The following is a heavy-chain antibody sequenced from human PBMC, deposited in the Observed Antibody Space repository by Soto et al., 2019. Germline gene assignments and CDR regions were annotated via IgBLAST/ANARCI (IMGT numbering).Heavy chain of an antibody. CDR2: IIPIFGTA. Sequence: QVQLVQSGAEVKKPGSSVKVSCKASGGTFSSYAISWVRQAPGQGLEWMGGIIPIFGTANYAQKFQGRVTITADESTSTAYMELSSLRSEDTAVYYCARKYCSGGSCYFGSKTDWFDPWGQGTLVTVSS. D-gene: IGHD2-15*01. J-gene: IGHJ5*02. CDR1: GGTFSSYA. CDR3: ARKYCSGGSCYFGSKTDWFDP. V-gene: IGHV1-69*01.